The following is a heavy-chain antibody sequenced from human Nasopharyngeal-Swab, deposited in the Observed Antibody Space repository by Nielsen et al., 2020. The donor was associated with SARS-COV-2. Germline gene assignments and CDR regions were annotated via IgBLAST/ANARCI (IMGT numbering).Heavy chain of an antibody. CDR2: ISSSSSYI. CDR1: GSTFSSYS. V-gene: IGHV3-21*01. J-gene: IGHJ4*02. Sequence: GGSLRLSCAASGSTFSSYSMNWVRQAPGKGLEWVSSISSSSSYIYYADSVKGRFTISRDNAKNSLYLQMNSLRAEDTAVYYCASDFYGDYSDYWGQGTLVTVSS. CDR3: ASDFYGDYSDY. D-gene: IGHD4-17*01.